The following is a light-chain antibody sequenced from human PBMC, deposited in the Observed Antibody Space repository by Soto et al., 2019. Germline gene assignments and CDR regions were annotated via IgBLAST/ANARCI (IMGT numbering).Light chain of an antibody. CDR3: QRDNGYPYT. J-gene: IGKJ2*01. Sequence: DIQMTQSPSTLSASVGDRVTITCRASQSISTYLAWYQQKPGKAPKLLIYKTSTVETGVPSRFSGSGSGTEFMLTISTLQPDDFATYYCQRDNGYPYTFSQRTKLEI. V-gene: IGKV1-5*03. CDR1: QSISTY. CDR2: KTS.